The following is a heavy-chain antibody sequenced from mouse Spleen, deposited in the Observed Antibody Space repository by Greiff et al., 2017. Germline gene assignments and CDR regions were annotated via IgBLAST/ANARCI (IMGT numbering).Heavy chain of an antibody. J-gene: IGHJ2*01. Sequence: EVKLVESGGGLVKPGGSLKLSCAASGFTFSSYAMSWVRQTPEKRLEWVATISDGGSYTYYPDNVKGRFTISRDNAKNNLYLQMSHLKSEDTAMYYCARVNSLAYYFDYWGQGTTLTVSS. CDR2: ISDGGSYT. CDR1: GFTFSSYA. CDR3: ARVNSLAYYFDY. D-gene: IGHD6-1*01. V-gene: IGHV5-4*03.